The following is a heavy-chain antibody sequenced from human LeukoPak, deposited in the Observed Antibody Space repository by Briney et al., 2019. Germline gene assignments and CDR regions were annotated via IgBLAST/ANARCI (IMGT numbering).Heavy chain of an antibody. CDR1: GFTFSSYS. Sequence: GGSLRLSCAASGFTFSSYSMNWVRQAPGKGLEWVSYISSSSTTIYYADSVKGRFTISRDNAKNTLYLQMNSLRAEDTAVYYCARDPGIDYFDYWGQGTLVTVSS. D-gene: IGHD1-1*01. CDR2: ISSSSTTI. V-gene: IGHV3-48*04. J-gene: IGHJ4*02. CDR3: ARDPGIDYFDY.